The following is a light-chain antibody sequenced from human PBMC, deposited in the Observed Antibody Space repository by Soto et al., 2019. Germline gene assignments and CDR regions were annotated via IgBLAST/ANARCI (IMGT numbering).Light chain of an antibody. J-gene: IGKJ4*01. V-gene: IGKV3-20*01. Sequence: EIVLTQSPGTLSLSPGERATLSCRASQSVSSSYLAWYQQKPGQAPRLLIYGASSRATGIPDRFSGSGSGTDFTLTIIRLEPEYFAVYYCKQYGSSPLTFGGGTKVEIK. CDR2: GAS. CDR3: KQYGSSPLT. CDR1: QSVSSSY.